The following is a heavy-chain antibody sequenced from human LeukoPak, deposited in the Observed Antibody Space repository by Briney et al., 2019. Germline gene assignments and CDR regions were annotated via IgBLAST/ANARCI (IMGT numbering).Heavy chain of an antibody. Sequence: ASVKVSCKASGYTFTAYYMHWVRQAPGQGLEWMGWINPNSGGTNYALKFQGRVTMTRDTSISTAYMELSRLRSDDTAVYYCEREGDTAMDVNWFDPWGQGTLVTVSS. CDR3: EREGDTAMDVNWFDP. D-gene: IGHD5-18*01. CDR2: INPNSGGT. V-gene: IGHV1-2*02. J-gene: IGHJ5*02. CDR1: GYTFTAYY.